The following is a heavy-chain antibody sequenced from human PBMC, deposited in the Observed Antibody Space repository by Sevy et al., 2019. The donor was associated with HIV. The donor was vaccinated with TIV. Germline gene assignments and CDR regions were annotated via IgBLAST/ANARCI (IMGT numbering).Heavy chain of an antibody. CDR1: GFTFSTYW. J-gene: IGHJ4*02. D-gene: IGHD3-22*01. CDR3: ARDRNFYDSSYDS. Sequence: GGSLRLSCAASGFTFSTYWMHWVRQAPGKGLVWVSRINRDGSSTDYADSVKGRFTISRDNTKNTLYLQMNSLRAEDTAVYSCARDRNFYDSSYDSWGQRTLVTVSS. V-gene: IGHV3-74*01. CDR2: INRDGSST.